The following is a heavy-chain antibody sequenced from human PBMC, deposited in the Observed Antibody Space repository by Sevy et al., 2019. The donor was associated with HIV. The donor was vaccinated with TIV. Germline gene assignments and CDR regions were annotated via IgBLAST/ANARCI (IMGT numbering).Heavy chain of an antibody. D-gene: IGHD5-18*01. J-gene: IGHJ1*01. CDR1: GGSISSYY. CDR2: IYYSGST. CDR3: ARRYSYGYWGSYCFQH. Sequence: SETLSLTCTVSGGSISSYYWSWIRQPPGKGLEWIGYIYYSGSTNYNPSLKSRVTISVDTSKNQFSLKLSSVTAADTAVYYCARRYSYGYWGSYCFQHWGQGTLVTVSS. V-gene: IGHV4-59*13.